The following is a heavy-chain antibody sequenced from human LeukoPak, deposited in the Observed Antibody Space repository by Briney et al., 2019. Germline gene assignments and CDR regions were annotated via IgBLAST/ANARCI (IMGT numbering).Heavy chain of an antibody. CDR1: GYSFTSYW. Sequence: GESLKISCKGSGYSFTSYWIGWVRQMPGKGLEWMGIIYPGDSDTRYSPSFQGQVTISADKSISTAYLQWSSLKASDTAMYYCARRAYCYGSGSYYPNWFDPWGQGTLVTVSS. CDR2: IYPGDSDT. J-gene: IGHJ5*02. CDR3: ARRAYCYGSGSYYPNWFDP. V-gene: IGHV5-51*01. D-gene: IGHD3-10*01.